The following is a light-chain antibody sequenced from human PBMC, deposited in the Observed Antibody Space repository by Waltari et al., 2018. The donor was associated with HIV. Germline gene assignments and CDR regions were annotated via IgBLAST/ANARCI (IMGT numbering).Light chain of an antibody. V-gene: IGKV2-28*01. CDR3: MQALGTPRVT. CDR2: LGS. Sequence: DFVMTQSPLSLPVTPGEPASISCKSSQSLLHSNGYNYLHWYLQKPGQSPQLLIYLGSNRASGVPDRFSGSGSGTQFTLKISRVEAEDVGVYYCMQALGTPRVTFGQGTKLEIK. CDR1: QSLLHSNGYNY. J-gene: IGKJ2*01.